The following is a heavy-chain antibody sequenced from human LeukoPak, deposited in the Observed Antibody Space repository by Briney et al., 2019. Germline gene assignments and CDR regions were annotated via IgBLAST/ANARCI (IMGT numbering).Heavy chain of an antibody. V-gene: IGHV4-59*01. CDR2: IYHSGST. J-gene: IGHJ4*02. D-gene: IGHD5-12*01. Sequence: PSETLSLTCTLSGGSISTYYCSWIRQPPGKGLERIGYIYHSGSTNYNPSLKSRVTISVDTSKNQFSLKLSSVTAADTAVYYCARGGGYASPIGYWGQGALVTVSS. CDR3: ARGGGYASPIGY. CDR1: GGSISTYY.